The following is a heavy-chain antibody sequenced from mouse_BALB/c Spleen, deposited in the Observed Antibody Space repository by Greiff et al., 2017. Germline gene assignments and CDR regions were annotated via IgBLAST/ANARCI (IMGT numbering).Heavy chain of an antibody. CDR1: GFSLTSYG. D-gene: IGHD2-4*01. V-gene: IGHV2-2*02. J-gene: IGHJ4*01. CDR3: ARKGGLGAMDY. CDR2: IWSGGST. Sequence: VQGVESGPGLVQPSQSLSITCTASGFSLTSYGVHWVRQSPGKGLEWLGVIWSGGSTDYNAAFISRLSISKDNSKSQVFFKMNSLQANDTAIYYCARKGGLGAMDYWGQGTSVTVSS.